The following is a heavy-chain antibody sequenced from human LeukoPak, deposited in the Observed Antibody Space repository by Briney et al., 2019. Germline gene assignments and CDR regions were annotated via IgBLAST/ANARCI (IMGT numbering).Heavy chain of an antibody. Sequence: PGGSLRLSCAASGFTFSSYSMNWVRQAPGKGLEWVSSISSSSSYIYYADSVKGRFTISRDNAKNSLYLQMNSLRAEDTAVYYCARDRIAGIAVAGTDYWGQGTLVTVSS. CDR3: ARDRIAGIAVAGTDY. CDR2: ISSSSSYI. CDR1: GFTFSSYS. V-gene: IGHV3-21*01. D-gene: IGHD6-19*01. J-gene: IGHJ4*02.